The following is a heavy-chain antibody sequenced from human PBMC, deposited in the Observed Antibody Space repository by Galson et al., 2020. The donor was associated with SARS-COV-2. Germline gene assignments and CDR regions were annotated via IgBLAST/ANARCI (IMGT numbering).Heavy chain of an antibody. V-gene: IGHV3-48*03. CDR3: ATWGGSGGSGLAGAYFDH. CDR1: GFAVSRYE. Sequence: GESLKISCAASGFAVSRYEMTWVRQAPGKGLEWLAYITNRGSTIHYADSVKGRFTISRDNARNSLLLQMNSLTGEDTARYYCATWGGSGGSGLAGAYFDHWGPGTMVTVSS. D-gene: IGHD2-15*01. CDR2: ITNRGSTI. J-gene: IGHJ4*02.